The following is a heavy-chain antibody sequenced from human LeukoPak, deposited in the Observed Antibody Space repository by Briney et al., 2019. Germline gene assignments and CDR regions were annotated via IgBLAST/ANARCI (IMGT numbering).Heavy chain of an antibody. CDR1: GGSFSGYY. Sequence: SETLSLTCAVYGGSFSGYYWSWIRQPPGKGLEWIGDINHSGSTNYNPSLKSRVTISVDTSKNQFSLKLSSVTAADTAVYYCARRRRGGRVVVAATDNWFDPWGQGTLVTVSS. D-gene: IGHD2-15*01. J-gene: IGHJ5*02. CDR2: INHSGST. V-gene: IGHV4-34*01. CDR3: ARRRRGGRVVVAATDNWFDP.